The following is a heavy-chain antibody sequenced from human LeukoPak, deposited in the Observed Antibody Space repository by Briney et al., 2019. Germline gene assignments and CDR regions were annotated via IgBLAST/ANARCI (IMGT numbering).Heavy chain of an antibody. CDR1: GGTFSSYA. CDR2: IIPIFGTA. V-gene: IGHV1-69*13. CDR3: ASGYCSSTSCYVSFDY. D-gene: IGHD2-2*01. Sequence: SVKVFCKASGGTFSSYAISWVRQAPGQGLEWMGGIIPIFGTANYAQKFQGRVTITADESTSTAYMELSSLRSEDTAVYYCASGYCSSTSCYVSFDYWGQGTLVTVSS. J-gene: IGHJ4*02.